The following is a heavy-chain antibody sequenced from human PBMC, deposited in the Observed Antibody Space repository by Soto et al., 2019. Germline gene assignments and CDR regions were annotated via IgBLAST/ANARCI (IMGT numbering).Heavy chain of an antibody. V-gene: IGHV3-23*01. D-gene: IGHD3-9*01. CDR1: GFTFSSYA. CDR3: AKDLPYYDILTGYYSYYFDY. CDR2: ISGSGGST. J-gene: IGHJ4*02. Sequence: GGSLRLSCAASGFTFSSYAMSWVRQAPGKGLEWVSAISGSGGSTYYADSVKGRFTISRDNSKNTLYLQMNSLRAEDTAVYYCAKDLPYYDILTGYYSYYFDYWGQGTLVTVSS.